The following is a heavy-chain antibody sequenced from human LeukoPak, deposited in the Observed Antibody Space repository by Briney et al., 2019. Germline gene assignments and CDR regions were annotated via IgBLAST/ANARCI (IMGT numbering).Heavy chain of an antibody. Sequence: SETLSLTCTVSGGSVSSGSYYWSWIRQPPGKGLEWIGYIYYSGSTNYNPSLKSRVTISVDTSKNQFSLKLSSVTAADTAVYYCASIAAAGPIRVTDYWGQGTLVTVSS. CDR2: IYYSGST. CDR1: GGSVSSGSYY. D-gene: IGHD6-13*01. V-gene: IGHV4-61*01. J-gene: IGHJ4*02. CDR3: ASIAAAGPIRVTDY.